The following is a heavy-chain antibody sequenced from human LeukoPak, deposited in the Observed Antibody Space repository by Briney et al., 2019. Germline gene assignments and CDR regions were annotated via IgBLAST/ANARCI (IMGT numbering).Heavy chain of an antibody. CDR2: ISSTASTI. J-gene: IGHJ5*02. CDR3: ARDVTYYGADWFDP. D-gene: IGHD4-17*01. Sequence: GGSLRLSCAASGFTFSSYGMNWVRQAPGKGLEWVSYISSTASTIYYADSVKGRFTISRDNAKNSLFLQMNSLRAEDTAVYYCARDVTYYGADWFDPWGQGALVTVSS. V-gene: IGHV3-48*04. CDR1: GFTFSSYG.